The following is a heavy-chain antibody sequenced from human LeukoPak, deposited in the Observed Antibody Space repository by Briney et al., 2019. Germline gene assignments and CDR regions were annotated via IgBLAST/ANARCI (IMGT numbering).Heavy chain of an antibody. D-gene: IGHD3-22*01. Sequence: ASVKVSCKASGYTFTSYGISWVRQAPGQGLEWMGWISAYNGNTNYAQKLQGRVTMTRDTSISTAYMELSSLRSDDTAVYYCAKIRDYFDSSGYYYDYWGQGTLVTVSS. V-gene: IGHV1-18*01. CDR3: AKIRDYFDSSGYYYDY. J-gene: IGHJ4*02. CDR2: ISAYNGNT. CDR1: GYTFTSYG.